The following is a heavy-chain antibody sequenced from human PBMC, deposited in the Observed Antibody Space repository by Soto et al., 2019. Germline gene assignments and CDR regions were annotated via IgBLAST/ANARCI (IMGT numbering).Heavy chain of an antibody. CDR1: GFTFSSYY. CDR3: ARERGGGFGDV. Sequence: EVQLVESGGGLVQPGWSLRRSCAASGFTFSSYYMNWVRQATGKGLVWVARITSDGSSTTYADSVKGRFTISRDNAKNTLSLQMNSVRAEDTAVYSCARERGGGFGDVWGQGTTVTVSS. V-gene: IGHV3-74*01. CDR2: ITSDGSST. D-gene: IGHD3-10*01. J-gene: IGHJ6*02.